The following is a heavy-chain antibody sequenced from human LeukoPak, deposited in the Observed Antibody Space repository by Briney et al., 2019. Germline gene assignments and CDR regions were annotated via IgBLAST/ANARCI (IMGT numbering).Heavy chain of an antibody. CDR3: ARSGVAGNNYYYYGMDV. D-gene: IGHD6-19*01. V-gene: IGHV7-4-1*02. CDR1: GYTFTSYA. CDR2: INTNTGNP. Sequence: VASVKVSCKASGYTFTSYAMNWVRQAPGQGLEWMGWINTNTGNPTYAQGFTGRFVFSLDTSVSTAYLQISSLKAEDTAVYYCARSGVAGNNYYYYGMDVWGQGTTVTVSS. J-gene: IGHJ6*02.